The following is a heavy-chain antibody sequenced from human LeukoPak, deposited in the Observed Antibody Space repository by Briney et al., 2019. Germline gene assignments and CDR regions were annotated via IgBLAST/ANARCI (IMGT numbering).Heavy chain of an antibody. CDR1: GGSFSGYY. CDR2: INHSGST. Sequence: SETLSLTCAVYGGSFSGYYWSWIRQPPGKGLEWIGEINHSGSTNYNPSLKSRVTISVDTSKNQFSLKLSSVTAADTAVYYCARHLGISHPVDYWGQGTLVTVSS. J-gene: IGHJ4*02. V-gene: IGHV4-34*01. CDR3: ARHLGISHPVDY.